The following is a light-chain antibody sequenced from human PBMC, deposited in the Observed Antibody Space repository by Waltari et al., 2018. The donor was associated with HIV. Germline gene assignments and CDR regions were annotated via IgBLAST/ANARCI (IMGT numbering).Light chain of an antibody. Sequence: DVVMTQSPLSLSVTLGQAASVSCSSSQSLPHSDGSTYLNWLHQRPGQSPRRLIYKVSNRDPGVPDRFSGSGSGTNFTLQISRVEAEDVGDYYCMQATYWPRTFGQGTKVEIK. V-gene: IGKV2-30*02. CDR1: QSLPHSDGSTY. CDR3: MQATYWPRT. J-gene: IGKJ1*01. CDR2: KVS.